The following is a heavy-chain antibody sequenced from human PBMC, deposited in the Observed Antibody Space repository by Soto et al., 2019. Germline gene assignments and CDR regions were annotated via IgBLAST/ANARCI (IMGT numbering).Heavy chain of an antibody. V-gene: IGHV1-24*01. CDR3: ARSCSGGSCYSGYYYYYRDV. CDR2: INPKDGVT. D-gene: IGHD2-15*01. CDR1: GYTLTELS. Sequence: ASVKVSCKVSGYTLTELSMHCVRQAPGKGREWMGGINPKDGVTNYAQKFQGRVTITADTSTSTAYMELSSLRSEDTAVYYCARSCSGGSCYSGYYYYYRDVWGKGTTVTVSS. J-gene: IGHJ6*03.